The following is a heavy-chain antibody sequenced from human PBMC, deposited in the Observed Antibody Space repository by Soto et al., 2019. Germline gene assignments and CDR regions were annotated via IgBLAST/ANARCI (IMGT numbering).Heavy chain of an antibody. CDR2: ISAYNGNT. CDR3: ARGGEQYYYYYGMEV. CDR1: GYTFTSYG. J-gene: IGHJ6*01. V-gene: IGHV1-18*04. Sequence: ASVKVSCKTSGYTFTSYGISWVRQVRGQGLEWMAWISAYNGNTNYAQKLQGRVTMTTDTSTSTAYMELRSLRSDDTAVYYCARGGEQYYYYYGMEVWGQGTTVTVSS. D-gene: IGHD3-16*01.